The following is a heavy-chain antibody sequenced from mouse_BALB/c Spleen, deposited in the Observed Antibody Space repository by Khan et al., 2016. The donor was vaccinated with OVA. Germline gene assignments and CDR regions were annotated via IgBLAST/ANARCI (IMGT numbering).Heavy chain of an antibody. J-gene: IGHJ4*01. CDR2: ISYSGNF. V-gene: IGHV3-2*02. D-gene: IGHD4-1*01. CDR3: AKNEANWGGMDY. Sequence: EVQLQESGPGLVKPSQSLSLTCNVTGYSITSDYAWNWIRQFPGNKLEWMGYISYSGNFFYNPSLKSRISITRDTSKNQFFLQLKFVTTEDTATYYCAKNEANWGGMDYWGQGTSVSVSS. CDR1: GYSITSDYA.